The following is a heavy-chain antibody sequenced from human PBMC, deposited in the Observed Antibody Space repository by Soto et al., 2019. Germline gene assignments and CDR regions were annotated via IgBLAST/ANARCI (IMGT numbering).Heavy chain of an antibody. V-gene: IGHV2-5*02. Sequence: QITLKESGPTLVKPTQTLTLTCTFSGFSLSTDGVGVNWIRQPPGKALEGLALIYWDNDKYYNPSLNNRLSITKDTSKSQVFLTMANRDRVDSATYFGAHSYIEQQLEFDYWGPGTMVTVS. CDR2: IYWDNDK. CDR3: AHSYIEQQLEFDY. CDR1: GFSLSTDGVG. J-gene: IGHJ4*02. D-gene: IGHD6-13*01.